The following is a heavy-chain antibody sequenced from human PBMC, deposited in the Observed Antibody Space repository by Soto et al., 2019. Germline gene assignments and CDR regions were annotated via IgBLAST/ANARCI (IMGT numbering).Heavy chain of an antibody. Sequence: SQTLSLTCAISGDSVSSNSAAWVWNRQSPSRGLEWLGRTYYRSKWYNDYAVSVKSRLTISPDTSKNQVSLQLRSVTPEDTAVYYCARDRINAICTYAMDVWGQGTTVTVSS. J-gene: IGHJ6*02. CDR3: ARDRINAICTYAMDV. CDR1: GDSVSSNSAA. CDR2: TYYRSKWYN. V-gene: IGHV6-1*01. D-gene: IGHD2-21*01.